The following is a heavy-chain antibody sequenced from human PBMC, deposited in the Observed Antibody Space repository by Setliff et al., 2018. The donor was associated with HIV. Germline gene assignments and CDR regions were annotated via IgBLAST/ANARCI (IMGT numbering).Heavy chain of an antibody. CDR3: ARSSGYYSTVFY. Sequence: KASETLSLTCTVSGGSISIYYWSWIRQPAGKGLEWIGRIYTSGSSNYNPSLKSRVTISVDTSKNQFSLKLSSVTAADTAVYYCARSSGYYSTVFYWGQGTRVTVSS. V-gene: IGHV4-4*07. CDR1: GGSISIYY. J-gene: IGHJ4*02. D-gene: IGHD3-22*01. CDR2: IYTSGSS.